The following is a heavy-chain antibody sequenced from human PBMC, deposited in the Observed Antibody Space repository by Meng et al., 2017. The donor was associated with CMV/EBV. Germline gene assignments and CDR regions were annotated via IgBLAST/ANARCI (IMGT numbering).Heavy chain of an antibody. CDR1: GFTFSDYY. D-gene: IGHD3-3*01. V-gene: IGHV3-69-1*02. Sequence: GRSLRLSCAASGFTFSDYYMNWVRQAPGKGLEWVSSISSSSTIYYADSVKGRFTISRDNAKNSLYLQMNSLRAEDTAVYYCAGGRTYYDFWSGYWGYFDYWGQGTLVTVSS. J-gene: IGHJ4*02. CDR2: ISSSSTI. CDR3: AGGRTYYDFWSGYWGYFDY.